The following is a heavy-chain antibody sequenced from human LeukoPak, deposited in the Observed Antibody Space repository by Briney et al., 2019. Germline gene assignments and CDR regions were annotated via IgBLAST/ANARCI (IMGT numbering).Heavy chain of an antibody. Sequence: PSETLSLTCTFSGGSISSYYWSWIRQPPGKGLEWMGYIYYSGSTNYNPSLKSRVTISVDTSKNQFSLKLSSVTAADKAVYYCARYDVVEGYYFDYWGQGTLVTVSS. CDR2: IYYSGST. CDR1: GGSISSYY. J-gene: IGHJ4*02. D-gene: IGHD2-21*01. CDR3: ARYDVVEGYYFDY. V-gene: IGHV4-59*01.